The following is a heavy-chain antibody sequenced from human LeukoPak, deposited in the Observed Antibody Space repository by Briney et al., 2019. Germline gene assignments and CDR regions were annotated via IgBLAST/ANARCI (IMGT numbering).Heavy chain of an antibody. J-gene: IGHJ4*02. Sequence: GESLRLSCAVSGITRSNYGMSWVRQAPGKGLEWVAGISGSGGTTNYADSVKGRFTISRDNPKNTLYLQMNSLRAEDTAVYFCARNGRYPGYWGQGTLVTVSS. CDR2: ISGSGGTT. CDR1: GITRSNYG. CDR3: ARNGRYPGY. V-gene: IGHV3-23*01. D-gene: IGHD3-9*01.